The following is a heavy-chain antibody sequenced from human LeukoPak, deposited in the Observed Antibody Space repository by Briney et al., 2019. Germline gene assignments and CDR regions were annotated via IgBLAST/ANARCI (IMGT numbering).Heavy chain of an antibody. J-gene: IGHJ3*02. V-gene: IGHV5-51*01. Sequence: GESPKISCKGSGSTFTTYWIAWVRQMPGKGLEWMGIIYPGDSDTRYSPSFQGQVTISADKSISTAYLQWSSLKASDIAMYYCARGHCSSTSCSGDAFDIWGQGTMVTVSS. CDR2: IYPGDSDT. D-gene: IGHD2-2*01. CDR1: GSTFTTYW. CDR3: ARGHCSSTSCSGDAFDI.